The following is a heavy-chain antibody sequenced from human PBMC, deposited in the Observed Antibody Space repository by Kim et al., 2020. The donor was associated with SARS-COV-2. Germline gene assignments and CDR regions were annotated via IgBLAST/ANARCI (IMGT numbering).Heavy chain of an antibody. J-gene: IGHJ4*02. CDR3: AKSIEDIVVVPASDY. Sequence: DSVKGRFTISRDNSKNTLYLQMNSLRAEDTAVYYCAKSIEDIVVVPASDYWGQGTLVTVSS. V-gene: IGHV3-23*01. D-gene: IGHD2-2*01.